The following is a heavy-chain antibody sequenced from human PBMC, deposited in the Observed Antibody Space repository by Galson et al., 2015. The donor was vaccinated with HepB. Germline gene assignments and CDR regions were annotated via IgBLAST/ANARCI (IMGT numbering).Heavy chain of an antibody. CDR1: GFTFSSYA. J-gene: IGHJ4*02. Sequence: SLRLSCAASGFTFSSYAMHWVRQAPGKGLEYVSAISYNGGSTYYDNSVKGRFTISRDNSKNTLYLQMGSLRAEDMAVYYCAREVYSYGYLAFDYWGQGTLVTVSS. V-gene: IGHV3-64*01. D-gene: IGHD5-18*01. CDR3: AREVYSYGYLAFDY. CDR2: ISYNGGST.